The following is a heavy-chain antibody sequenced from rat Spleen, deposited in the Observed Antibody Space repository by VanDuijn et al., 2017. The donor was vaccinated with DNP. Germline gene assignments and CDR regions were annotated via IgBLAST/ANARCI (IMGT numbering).Heavy chain of an antibody. D-gene: IGHD4-3*01. CDR2: ITNSGGST. CDR1: GFTFSNYY. J-gene: IGHJ2*01. CDR3: TRDPHNSGYPHYFDY. V-gene: IGHV5S23*01. Sequence: EVQLVESGGGLVQPGRSLKLSCAASGFTFSNYYMAWVRQAPTKGLEWVASITNSGGSTYYRDSVKGRFTISRDNAKSTLYLQMDSLRSEDTATYYCTRDPHNSGYPHYFDYWGQGVMVTVSS.